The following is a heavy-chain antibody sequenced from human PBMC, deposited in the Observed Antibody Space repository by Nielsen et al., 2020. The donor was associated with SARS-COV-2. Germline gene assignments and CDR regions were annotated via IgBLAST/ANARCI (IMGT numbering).Heavy chain of an antibody. CDR1: GFSLSTSGVG. CDR3: AHSNYDILTGYFYVFDI. Sequence: SGPTLVKPTQTLTLTCTFSGFSLSTSGVGVGWIRQPPGKALGWLALIYWDDDKRYSPFLKSRLTITKDTSKNQVVLTMTNMDPVDTATYYCAHSNYDILTGYFYVFDIWGQGTMVTVSS. CDR2: IYWDDDK. D-gene: IGHD3-9*01. V-gene: IGHV2-5*02. J-gene: IGHJ3*02.